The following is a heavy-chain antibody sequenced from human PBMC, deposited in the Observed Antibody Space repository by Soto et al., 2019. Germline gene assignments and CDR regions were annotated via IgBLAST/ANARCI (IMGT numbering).Heavy chain of an antibody. CDR3: ARVCGGDCHYGMDV. Sequence: SETLSLTCTVAGGSISSGGYYWSWIRQHPGKGLEWIGYIYYSGSTYYNPSLKSRVTISVDTSKNQFSLKLSSVTAADTAVYYCARVCGGDCHYGMDVWGQGTTVTVS. CDR1: GGSISSGGYY. CDR2: IYYSGST. D-gene: IGHD2-21*02. V-gene: IGHV4-31*03. J-gene: IGHJ6*02.